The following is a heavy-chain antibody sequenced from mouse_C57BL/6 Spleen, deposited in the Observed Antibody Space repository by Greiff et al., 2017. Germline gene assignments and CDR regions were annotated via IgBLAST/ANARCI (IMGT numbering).Heavy chain of an antibody. CDR1: GYTFTSYW. Sequence: QVQLQQPGAELVKPGASVKLSCKASGYTFTSYWMHWVKQRPGQGLEWIGMIHPNSGSTNYNEKFKSKATLTVDKSSSTAYMQLSSLTSKDSAVYYCARSRDYYYFDYWGQGTTRTVSS. CDR2: IHPNSGST. V-gene: IGHV1-64*01. J-gene: IGHJ2*01. D-gene: IGHD1-1*01. CDR3: ARSRDYYYFDY.